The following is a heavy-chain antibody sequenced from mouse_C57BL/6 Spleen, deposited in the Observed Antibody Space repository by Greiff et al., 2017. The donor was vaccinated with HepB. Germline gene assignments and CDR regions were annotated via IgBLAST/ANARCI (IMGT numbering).Heavy chain of an antibody. J-gene: IGHJ3*01. V-gene: IGHV2-2*01. CDR3: AGYGYDDGAWFAY. D-gene: IGHD2-2*01. Sequence: VKLMESGPGLVQPSQSLSITCTVSGFSLTSYGVHWVRQSPGKGLEWLGVIWSGGSTDYNAAFISRLSISKDNSKSQVFFKMNSLQADDTAIYYCAGYGYDDGAWFAYWGQGTLVTVSA. CDR2: IWSGGST. CDR1: GFSLTSYG.